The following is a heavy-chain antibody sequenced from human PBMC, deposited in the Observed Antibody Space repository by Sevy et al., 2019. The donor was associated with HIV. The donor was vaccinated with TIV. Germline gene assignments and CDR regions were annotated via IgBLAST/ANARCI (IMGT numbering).Heavy chain of an antibody. V-gene: IGHV3-7*01. J-gene: IGHJ4*02. CDR3: ARLFYGSADY. CDR2: INLDGSET. Sequence: GGSLRLSCAASRFTFSSYWMSWVRQAPGKGLEWVANINLDGSETFYVDSVKGRFTISRHNPRKSVYLQMTSLSAEDTAVYYCARLFYGSADYWGQGTLVTVSS. CDR1: RFTFSSYW. D-gene: IGHD3-10*01.